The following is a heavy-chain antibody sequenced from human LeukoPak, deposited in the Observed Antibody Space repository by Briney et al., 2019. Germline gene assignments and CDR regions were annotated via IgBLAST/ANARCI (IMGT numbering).Heavy chain of an antibody. CDR1: GYTFTSYD. D-gene: IGHD2-2*01. Sequence: GASVKVSCKASGYTFTSYDINWVRQATGQGLEWMGWISAYNGNTNYAQKLQGRVTMTTDTSTSTAYMELRSLRSDDTAVYYCSLGYCSSTSCYVFDYWGQGTLVTVSS. CDR2: ISAYNGNT. CDR3: SLGYCSSTSCYVFDY. J-gene: IGHJ4*02. V-gene: IGHV1-18*01.